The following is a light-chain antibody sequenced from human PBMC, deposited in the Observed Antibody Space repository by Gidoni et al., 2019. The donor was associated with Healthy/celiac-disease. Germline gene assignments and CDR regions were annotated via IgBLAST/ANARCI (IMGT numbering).Light chain of an antibody. CDR3: QQSYSTPRE. CDR2: AAS. J-gene: IGKJ1*01. Sequence: DIQMTQSPSSLSASVGDRVTITCRASQSISSYLNWYQQNPGKAPKLLIYAASSLQSGVPSRFSGSGSGTDFTLTISSLQPEDFATYYCQQSYSTPRELGKGTKVEIK. V-gene: IGKV1-39*01. CDR1: QSISSY.